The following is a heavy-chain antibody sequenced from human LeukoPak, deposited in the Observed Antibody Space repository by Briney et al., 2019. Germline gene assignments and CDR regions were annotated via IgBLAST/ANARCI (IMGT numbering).Heavy chain of an antibody. V-gene: IGHV4-61*02. CDR1: GASINSGDYY. D-gene: IGHD5-24*01. J-gene: IGHJ4*02. CDR3: ARDGWLSLFDY. CDR2: IYTSGST. Sequence: NPSQTLSLTCTVSGASINSGDYYWSWIRQPAGKGLEWIGRIYTSGSTNYNPSLKSRVTISVDTSKNQFSLKLSSVTAADTAVYYCARDGWLSLFDYWGQGTLVTVSS.